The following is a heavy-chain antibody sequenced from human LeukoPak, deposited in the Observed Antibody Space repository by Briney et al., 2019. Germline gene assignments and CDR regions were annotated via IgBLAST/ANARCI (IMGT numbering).Heavy chain of an antibody. V-gene: IGHV3-23*01. CDR3: ANTLTVAQYYFDY. D-gene: IGHD4-23*01. CDR1: GFAFNTYA. Sequence: GGSLRLSCAASGFAFNTYAMNWVRQAPGRGLEWVSVISGGGDSTHYADSVKGRFTISRDNSKNTLYLQMNSLRAEDTAVYYCANTLTVAQYYFDYWGQGTLVTVSS. CDR2: ISGGGDST. J-gene: IGHJ4*02.